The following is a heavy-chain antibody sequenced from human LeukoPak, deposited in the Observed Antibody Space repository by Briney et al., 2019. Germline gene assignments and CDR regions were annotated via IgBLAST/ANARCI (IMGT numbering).Heavy chain of an antibody. J-gene: IGHJ4*02. V-gene: IGHV3-30-3*01. CDR2: ISYDGSNK. Sequence: PGGSLRLSCAASGFTFSSYAMHWVRQAPGKGLEWVAVISYDGSNKYYADSVKGRFTISRDNSKNTLYLQMNSLRAEDTAVYYCARSSDYGDYDYWGQGTLVTVSS. CDR1: GFTFSSYA. D-gene: IGHD4-17*01. CDR3: ARSSDYGDYDY.